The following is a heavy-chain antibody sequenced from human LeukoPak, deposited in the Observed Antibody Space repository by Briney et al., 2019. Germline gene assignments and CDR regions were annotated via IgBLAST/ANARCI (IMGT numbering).Heavy chain of an antibody. CDR2: TFYRSKWHN. Sequence: SQTLSLTCAISGDSVSTNSGAWTWIRQSPSRGLEWLGRTFYRSKWHNDYAVSVKSRITINADTSKNQFSLQLNSVTPEDTAVYYCTRTSNGANDYWGQGILVTVSS. J-gene: IGHJ4*02. D-gene: IGHD2-8*01. V-gene: IGHV6-1*01. CDR3: TRTSNGANDY. CDR1: GDSVSTNSGA.